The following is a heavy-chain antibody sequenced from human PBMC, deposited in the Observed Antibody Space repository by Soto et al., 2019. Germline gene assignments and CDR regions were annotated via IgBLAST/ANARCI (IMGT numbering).Heavy chain of an antibody. J-gene: IGHJ4*02. V-gene: IGHV4-31*03. CDR3: AREVTDILTGNGVCFDY. CDR2: IYYSGST. D-gene: IGHD3-9*01. CDR1: GGSISSGGYY. Sequence: QVQLQESGPGLVKPSQTLSLTCTVSGGSISSGGYYWSWIRQHPGKGLEWIGYIYYSGSTYYNPSLKSRVTISVDTSKNQFSLKLSSVTAADTAVYYCAREVTDILTGNGVCFDYWGQGTLVTVSS.